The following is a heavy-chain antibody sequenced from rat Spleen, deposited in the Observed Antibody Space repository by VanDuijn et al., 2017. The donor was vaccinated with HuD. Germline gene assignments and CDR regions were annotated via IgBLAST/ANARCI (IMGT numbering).Heavy chain of an antibody. J-gene: IGHJ3*01. CDR2: ISYDGSST. CDR3: ARHTTTRVFHWFAY. CDR1: GFTFSDYY. D-gene: IGHD1-4*01. Sequence: EVQLVESDGGLVQPGRSLKLSCAASGFTFSDYYMAWVRQAPKKGLEWVATISYDGSSTYYRDSVKGRFTVSRDNAKSTLYLQMNSLRSEDTATYYCARHTTTRVFHWFAYWGQGTLVTVSS. V-gene: IGHV5-22*01.